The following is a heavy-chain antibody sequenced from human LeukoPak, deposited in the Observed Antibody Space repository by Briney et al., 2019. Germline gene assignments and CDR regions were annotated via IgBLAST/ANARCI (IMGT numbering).Heavy chain of an antibody. Sequence: ASVKVSCKASGYTFTSYYMHWVRQAPGQGLEWMGWINPNSGGTNYAQKFQGRVTMTRDMSTSTVYMELSSLRSEDTAVYYCARESLQYYYGSGVIDYWGQGTLVTVSS. CDR1: GYTFTSYY. V-gene: IGHV1-46*01. CDR3: ARESLQYYYGSGVIDY. CDR2: INPNSGGT. D-gene: IGHD3-10*01. J-gene: IGHJ4*02.